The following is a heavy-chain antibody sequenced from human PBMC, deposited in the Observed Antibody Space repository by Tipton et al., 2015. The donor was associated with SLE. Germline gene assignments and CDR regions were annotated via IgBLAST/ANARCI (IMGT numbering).Heavy chain of an antibody. Sequence: TLSLTCTVSGGSISSGGYYWSWIRQHPGKGLEWIGYIFYSGSTYYNPSLKSRLTISVDTSKNQFSLKLSSVTAADTAVYYCARGRGATKFQHWGQGTLVTVSP. CDR3: ARGRGATKFQH. CDR2: IFYSGST. V-gene: IGHV4-31*03. CDR1: GGSISSGGYY. D-gene: IGHD1-26*01. J-gene: IGHJ1*01.